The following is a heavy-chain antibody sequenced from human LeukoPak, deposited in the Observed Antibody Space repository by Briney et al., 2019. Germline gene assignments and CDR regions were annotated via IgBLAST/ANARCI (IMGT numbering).Heavy chain of an antibody. CDR1: GYKFTSYW. CDR3: ARPTVTTGNDY. CDR2: LYPIDFDK. V-gene: IGHV5-51*01. D-gene: IGHD4-17*01. Sequence: PGESLKISCKATGYKFTSYWIAWVRQMPGHGLEWMGSLYPIDFDKTYSPSFEGQVTMSADRSISTAYLQWSSLKASDTAMYYCARPTVTTGNDYWGQGTLVTVSS. J-gene: IGHJ4*02.